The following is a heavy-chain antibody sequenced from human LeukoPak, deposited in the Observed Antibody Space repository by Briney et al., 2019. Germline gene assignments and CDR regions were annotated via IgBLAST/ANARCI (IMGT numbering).Heavy chain of an antibody. CDR1: GYTFTGYY. V-gene: IGHV1-2*02. D-gene: IGHD6-6*01. J-gene: IGHJ6*03. Sequence: ASVKVSCKASGYTFTGYYMHWVRQAPGQGLEWMGWINPNSGGTNYAQKFQGRVTMTRDTSISTAYMELSRLRSDDTAVYYCAGRIAARPRGGDYYYYYMDVWGKGTTVTVSS. CDR3: AGRIAARPRGGDYYYYYMDV. CDR2: INPNSGGT.